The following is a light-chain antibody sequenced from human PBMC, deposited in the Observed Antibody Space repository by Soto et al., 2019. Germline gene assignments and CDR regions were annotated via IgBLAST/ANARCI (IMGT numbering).Light chain of an antibody. V-gene: IGKV3-15*01. CDR3: QQYNYWPRT. CDR2: VAS. J-gene: IGKJ1*01. Sequence: EIVMTQSPATLSVSPGERATLSCRASQSVSSNLAWYQQKPGQAPRLLIYVASPRATGIPARFSGSGSGTEFTLTISSLQSEDFAVYYCQQYNYWPRTFGQGTKVEIK. CDR1: QSVSSN.